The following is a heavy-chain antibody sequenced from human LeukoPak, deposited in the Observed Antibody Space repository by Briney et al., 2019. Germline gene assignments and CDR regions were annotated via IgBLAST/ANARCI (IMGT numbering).Heavy chain of an antibody. Sequence: GGSLRLSCAASGFTFSSYGMHWVRQAPGKGLEWVAVISYDGSNKYYADSVKGRFTISRDNSKNTLYLQMNSLRAEDTAVYYCAKIDYGDYEIDYWGQGTLVTVSS. CDR3: AKIDYGDYEIDY. D-gene: IGHD4-17*01. CDR1: GFTFSSYG. J-gene: IGHJ4*02. V-gene: IGHV3-30*18. CDR2: ISYDGSNK.